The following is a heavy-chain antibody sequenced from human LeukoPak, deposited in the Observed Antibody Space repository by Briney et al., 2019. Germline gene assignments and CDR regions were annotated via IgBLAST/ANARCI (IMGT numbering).Heavy chain of an antibody. V-gene: IGHV6-1*01. CDR3: ARSTALVGDDWVDP. CDR2: TVYRSKWYY. Sequence: SQTLSLTCAISGDSVSSNSAAWNWRRQSPSRGLEWLGRTVYRSKWYYDYAVSVQSRITINADTSKNQFSLHLNSATPEDTAVYYCARSTALVGDDWVDPWGQGTLVTVSS. CDR1: GDSVSSNSAA. D-gene: IGHD2-21*01. J-gene: IGHJ5*02.